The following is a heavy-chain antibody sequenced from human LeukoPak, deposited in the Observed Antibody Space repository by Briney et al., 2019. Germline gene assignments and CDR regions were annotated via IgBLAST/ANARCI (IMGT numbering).Heavy chain of an antibody. CDR2: ISSLSGTI. D-gene: IGHD3-22*01. Sequence: GGSLRLSCAASGFTFSSYSMNWVRQAPGEGLEWVSYISSLSGTIYYADSVKGRFTISRDNAKNSVYLQMDSLRAEDTAVYYCARGAKRITMIVVVTGGLHDAFDIWGQGTMVTVSS. V-gene: IGHV3-48*01. CDR3: ARGAKRITMIVVVTGGLHDAFDI. CDR1: GFTFSSYS. J-gene: IGHJ3*02.